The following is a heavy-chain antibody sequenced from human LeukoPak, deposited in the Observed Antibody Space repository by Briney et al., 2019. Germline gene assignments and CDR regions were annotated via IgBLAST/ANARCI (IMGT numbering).Heavy chain of an antibody. Sequence: TPSETLSLTCAVYGGSFSGYYWSWIRQPPGKGLEWIGSIYYSGSTYYNPSLKSRVTISVDTSKNQFSLKLSSVTAADTAVYYCARPSYYYDSSGYSSIAFFDYWGQGTLVTVSS. CDR3: ARPSYYYDSSGYSSIAFFDY. J-gene: IGHJ4*02. D-gene: IGHD3-22*01. V-gene: IGHV4-34*01. CDR1: GGSFSGYY. CDR2: IYYSGST.